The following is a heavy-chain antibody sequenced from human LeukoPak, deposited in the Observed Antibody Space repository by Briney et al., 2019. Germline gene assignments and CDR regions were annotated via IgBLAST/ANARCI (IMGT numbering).Heavy chain of an antibody. D-gene: IGHD6-13*01. Sequence: SETLSLTCAVSGYSISSGYYWGWSRQPPGKGLEWIGSIYHSGSTYYNPSLKSQVTISVDPSKTQFSLKLSSVTAADTAVYYCARQSQRLVHDLIDYWGQGTLVTVSS. CDR1: GYSISSGYY. J-gene: IGHJ4*02. CDR3: ARQSQRLVHDLIDY. CDR2: IYHSGST. V-gene: IGHV4-38-2*01.